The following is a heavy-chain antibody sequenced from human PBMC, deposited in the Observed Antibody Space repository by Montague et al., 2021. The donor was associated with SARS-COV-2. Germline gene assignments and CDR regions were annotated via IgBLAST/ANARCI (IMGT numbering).Heavy chain of an antibody. Sequence: SETLSLTCTVSGGSISSYYWSWIRQPPGKGLEWIGYMYYGGSTNYNPSLKSRVTLSVDTSKNQFSLKLSSVTAADTAGCYGARDFDYGGQGTLVTVSS. J-gene: IGHJ4*02. CDR3: ARDFDY. CDR1: GGSISSYY. CDR2: MYYGGST. V-gene: IGHV4-59*13.